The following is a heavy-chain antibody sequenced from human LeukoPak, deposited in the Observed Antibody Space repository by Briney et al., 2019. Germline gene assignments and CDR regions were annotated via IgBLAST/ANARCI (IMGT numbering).Heavy chain of an antibody. CDR2: IYSGGST. Sequence: GGSLRLSCAASGFTVSSNYMSWVRQAPGQGLEWVSVIYSGGSTYYADSVKGRFTISRDNSKNTLYLQMNSLRAEDTAVYYCARGSPSYYYDSSGYYYRPNDAFDIWGQGTMVTVSS. D-gene: IGHD3-22*01. CDR1: GFTVSSNY. CDR3: ARGSPSYYYDSSGYYYRPNDAFDI. V-gene: IGHV3-53*01. J-gene: IGHJ3*02.